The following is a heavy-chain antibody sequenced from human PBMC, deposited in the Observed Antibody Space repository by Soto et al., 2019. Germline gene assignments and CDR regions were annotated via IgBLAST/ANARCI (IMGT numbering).Heavy chain of an antibody. CDR3: AKESSGYNYGFYNYFDY. V-gene: IGHV3-23*01. J-gene: IGHJ4*02. CDR1: VLTFSNYA. Sequence: GWSLRLSCAAPVLTFSNYALTSFRQARLNVLEWVSAISSGGTYTDYADSVKGRFTLSRDNSKNMVYLQMHSLRAEDTAVYHCAKESSGYNYGFYNYFDYWGQGTLATDSS. CDR2: ISSGGTYT. D-gene: IGHD5-18*01.